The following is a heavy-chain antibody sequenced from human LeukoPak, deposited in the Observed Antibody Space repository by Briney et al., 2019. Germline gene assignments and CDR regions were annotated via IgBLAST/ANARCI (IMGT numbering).Heavy chain of an antibody. Sequence: SETLSLTCTVSGDSFSSVTDYWAWIRQPPGKGLEWIASGDYSGGTYYNPSLESRVAISADMSKYQFSLKLSSVTAADTAVYYCARDRVRESYSPSIWGYGMDVWGQGTTVTVSS. J-gene: IGHJ6*02. CDR3: ARDRVRESYSPSIWGYGMDV. V-gene: IGHV4-39*07. D-gene: IGHD1-26*01. CDR1: GDSFSSVTDY. CDR2: GDYSGGT.